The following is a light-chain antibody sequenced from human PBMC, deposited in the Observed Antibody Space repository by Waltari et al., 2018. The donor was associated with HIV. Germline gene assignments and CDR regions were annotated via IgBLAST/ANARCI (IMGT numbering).Light chain of an antibody. V-gene: IGLV3-1*01. Sequence: SYDLTQPPSVSVSPGQTASITCSGDKLGDKYASWYQQKAGQSPDLVISQTRQRPSGTPDRFSRSNAANTAPQSISGRPPMDEADYYCQALDSNTAPVLFGGGTKVTVL. CDR1: KLGDKY. CDR2: QTR. CDR3: QALDSNTAPVL. J-gene: IGLJ2*01.